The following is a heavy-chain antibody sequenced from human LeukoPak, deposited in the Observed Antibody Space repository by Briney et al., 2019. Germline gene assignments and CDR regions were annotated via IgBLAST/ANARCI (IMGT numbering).Heavy chain of an antibody. Sequence: PSQTLSLTCTVSGGSISSGGYYWSWIRQHPGKGLEWIGYIYYSGSTYYNPSLKSRVTISVDTSKNQFSLKLSSVTAADTAVYYCAREQQLVWAFDIWGQGTMVTVSS. J-gene: IGHJ3*02. CDR2: IYYSGST. CDR1: GGSISSGGYY. D-gene: IGHD6-13*01. CDR3: AREQQLVWAFDI. V-gene: IGHV4-31*03.